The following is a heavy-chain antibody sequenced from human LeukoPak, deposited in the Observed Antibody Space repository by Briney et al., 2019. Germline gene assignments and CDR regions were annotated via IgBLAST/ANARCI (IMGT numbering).Heavy chain of an antibody. Sequence: PGGSLRLSCAASGFTFSSYWMHWVRQAPGKGLVWVSRINSDGSRTSYADSVKGRFTISRDNAKNSLYLQMNSLRAEDTAVYYCARDLLFLPFDYWGQGTLVTVSS. CDR1: GFTFSSYW. CDR2: INSDGSRT. CDR3: ARDLLFLPFDY. D-gene: IGHD2/OR15-2a*01. J-gene: IGHJ4*02. V-gene: IGHV3-74*01.